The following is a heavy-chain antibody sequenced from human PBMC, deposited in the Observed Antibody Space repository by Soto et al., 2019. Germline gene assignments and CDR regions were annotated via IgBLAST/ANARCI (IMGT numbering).Heavy chain of an antibody. Sequence: QIQLLQSGAEVKKPGASVKVTCKASGYTFRNFGISWVRQAPGQGLERMGWISAYNANANYAQKFQGRLTMTADTSTSTAYMELRRLRSDDTAVYYCARENSYFDYWGQGTLVTVSS. CDR1: GYTFRNFG. CDR3: ARENSYFDY. V-gene: IGHV1-18*01. CDR2: ISAYNANA. J-gene: IGHJ4*02.